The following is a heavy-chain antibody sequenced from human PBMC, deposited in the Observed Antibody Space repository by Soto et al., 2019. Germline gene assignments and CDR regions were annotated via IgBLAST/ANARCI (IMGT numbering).Heavy chain of an antibody. V-gene: IGHV3-33*01. Sequence: PGGSLRLSCAASGFTFSSYGMHWVRQAPGKGLEWVAVIWYDGSNKYYADSVKGRFTISRDNSKNTLYLQMNSLRAEDTAVYYCARDYGGNRFDYWGQGTLVTVSS. CDR2: IWYDGSNK. D-gene: IGHD4-17*01. J-gene: IGHJ4*02. CDR3: ARDYGGNRFDY. CDR1: GFTFSSYG.